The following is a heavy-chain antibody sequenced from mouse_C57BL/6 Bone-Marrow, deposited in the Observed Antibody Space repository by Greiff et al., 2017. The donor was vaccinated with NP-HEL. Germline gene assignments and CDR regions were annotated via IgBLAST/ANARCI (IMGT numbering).Heavy chain of an antibody. CDR3: TTYYGSSYYFDY. D-gene: IGHD1-1*01. J-gene: IGHJ2*01. CDR2: IDPENGDT. Sequence: DVKLQESGAELVRPGASVKLSCTASGFNIKDDYMHWVKQRPEQGLEWIGWIDPENGDTEYASKFQGKATITADTSSNTAYLQLSSLTSEDTAVYYCTTYYGSSYYFDYWGQGTTLTVSS. CDR1: GFNIKDDY. V-gene: IGHV14-4*01.